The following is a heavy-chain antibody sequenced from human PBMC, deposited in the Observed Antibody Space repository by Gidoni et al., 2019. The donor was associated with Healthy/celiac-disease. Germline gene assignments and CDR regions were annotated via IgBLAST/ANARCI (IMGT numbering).Heavy chain of an antibody. CDR3: ARPSLMVRGVTGWFDP. D-gene: IGHD3-10*01. Sequence: QLQLQESGPGLVEPSDTLSLTCTVSGGSISSSRYYWGWIRQHPGKGLEWIGSSYYSGSSYYNPSLKSRVTISVDTSKNQFSLKLSSVTAADTAVYYCARPSLMVRGVTGWFDPWGQGTLVTVSS. J-gene: IGHJ5*02. V-gene: IGHV4-39*01. CDR1: GGSISSSRYY. CDR2: SYYSGSS.